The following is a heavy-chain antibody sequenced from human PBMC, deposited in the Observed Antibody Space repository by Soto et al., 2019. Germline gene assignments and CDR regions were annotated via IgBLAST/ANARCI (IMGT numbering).Heavy chain of an antibody. CDR3: ARASSSSSAADY. D-gene: IGHD6-6*01. Sequence: QVQLQESGPGLVQPSQTLSLTCSVSGESISSGGYYWSWIRHHPGKGLEWIGYIYDSESAYYNPSLKSRVTISMDTSKNHFAMRLSSVTAADTAVYYCARASSSSSAADYWGQGTLATVSS. V-gene: IGHV4-31*03. CDR1: GESISSGGYY. CDR2: IYDSESA. J-gene: IGHJ4*02.